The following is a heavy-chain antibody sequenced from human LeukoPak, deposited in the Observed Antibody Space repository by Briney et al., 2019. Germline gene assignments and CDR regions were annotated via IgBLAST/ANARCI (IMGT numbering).Heavy chain of an antibody. CDR1: GGSIRSSYYY. V-gene: IGHV4-39*01. CDR3: ARHYGP. CDR2: IYDSGST. Sequence: PSETLSLTCTVSGGSIRSSYYYWGWLRQPPGKGLERIVSIYDSGSTYYNPPLNSRVTITVNTPNHQFSLKMKSVTAADTAVYYCARHYGPWGQGTLVTVSS. J-gene: IGHJ5*02. D-gene: IGHD3-10*01.